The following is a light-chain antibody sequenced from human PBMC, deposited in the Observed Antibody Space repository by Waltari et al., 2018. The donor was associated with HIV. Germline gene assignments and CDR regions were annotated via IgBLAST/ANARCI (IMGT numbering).Light chain of an antibody. J-gene: IGLJ1*01. Sequence: QSALTQPASVSGSPGQSITISCTANTSDVGSFNLVSWYQHHPDKAPKVMIHEASKRPSGVSDRFSGSKAGNTASLTIAGLQAEDEADYYCCSKAGSRAVFGPGTKVTVL. CDR2: EAS. CDR1: TSDVGSFNL. CDR3: CSKAGSRAV. V-gene: IGLV2-23*01.